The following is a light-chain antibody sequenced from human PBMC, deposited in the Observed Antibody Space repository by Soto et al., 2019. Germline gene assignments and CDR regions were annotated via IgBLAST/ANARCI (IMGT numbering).Light chain of an antibody. CDR1: SSDVGGYNY. J-gene: IGLJ2*01. CDR3: NSYTSSSTPVV. Sequence: QSALTQPASVSGSPGQSITISCTGTSSDVGGYNYVSWYQQHPGKAPKLMIYDDTNRPSGVSNRFSGSKSGNTASLTISGLQAEDEADYYCNSYTSSSTPVVFGGGAKLTVL. CDR2: DDT. V-gene: IGLV2-14*01.